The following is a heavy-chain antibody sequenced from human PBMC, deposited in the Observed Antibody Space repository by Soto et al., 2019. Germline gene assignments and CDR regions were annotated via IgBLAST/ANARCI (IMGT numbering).Heavy chain of an antibody. Sequence: PSETLSLTCTVSGGSISSYYWSWIRQPPGKGLKWIGYIYYSGSTNYNPSLKSRVTISVDTSKNQFSLKLSSVTAADTAVYYCGRAGDMGAPIKGPGSDPWGKGTLVTVSS. J-gene: IGHJ5*02. CDR2: IYYSGST. CDR3: GRAGDMGAPIKGPGSDP. CDR1: GGSISSYY. D-gene: IGHD5-12*01. V-gene: IGHV4-59*01.